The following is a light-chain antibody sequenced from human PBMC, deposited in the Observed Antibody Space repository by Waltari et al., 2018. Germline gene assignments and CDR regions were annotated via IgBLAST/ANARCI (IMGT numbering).Light chain of an antibody. CDR2: SNT. Sequence: QSVLTQSPSASGTPGQRVTISCPGSSSNVGSNSVDWYQKLPGTAPKLLICSNTQRPSGVPDRFSGSKSGTAASLAISGLQSEDEAEYFCAAWDDSLTGYVFGTGTKVTVL. CDR3: AAWDDSLTGYV. J-gene: IGLJ1*01. V-gene: IGLV1-44*01. CDR1: SSNVGSNS.